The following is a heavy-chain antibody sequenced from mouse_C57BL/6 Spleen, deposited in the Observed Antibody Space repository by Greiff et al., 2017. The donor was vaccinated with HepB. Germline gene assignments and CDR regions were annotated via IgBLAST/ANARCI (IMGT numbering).Heavy chain of an antibody. Sequence: QVQLQQPGAELVKPGASVKMSCKASGYTFTSYWITWVKQRPGQGLEWIGDIYPGSGSTNYNEKFKSKATLTVDTSSSTAYMQLSSLTSEDSAVYYCASKYYGSSPGWYFDVWGTGTTVTVSS. J-gene: IGHJ1*03. CDR1: GYTFTSYW. CDR2: IYPGSGST. D-gene: IGHD1-1*01. V-gene: IGHV1-55*01. CDR3: ASKYYGSSPGWYFDV.